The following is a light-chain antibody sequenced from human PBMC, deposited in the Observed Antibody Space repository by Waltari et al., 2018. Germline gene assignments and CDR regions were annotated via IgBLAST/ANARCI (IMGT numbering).Light chain of an antibody. J-gene: IGKJ1*01. Sequence: DIQMTQSPSTLSASVGDRVTITFRASQSVSVWLAWYQQKPGKAPKLLIYKASNLESGVPSRFSGSGSGTEFTLTISSLQPYDFATYYCQQYNSYSTFGQGTKVEIK. V-gene: IGKV1-5*03. CDR1: QSVSVW. CDR2: KAS. CDR3: QQYNSYST.